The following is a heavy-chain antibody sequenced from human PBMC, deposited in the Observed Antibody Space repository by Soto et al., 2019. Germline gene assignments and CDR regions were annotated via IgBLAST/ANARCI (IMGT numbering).Heavy chain of an antibody. Sequence: ASVKVSCNVSGYTLTELSMHWVRQARGKGLEWLGGFDPENGKTVYAQKFQGRVTMTEDTSTDTAYMELSSLRSQDTAIYYCANCLYRTRSFYYYGVDVWGQGTTVTVSS. CDR3: ANCLYRTRSFYYYGVDV. V-gene: IGHV1-24*01. CDR2: FDPENGKT. J-gene: IGHJ6*02. CDR1: GYTLTELS. D-gene: IGHD2-2*01.